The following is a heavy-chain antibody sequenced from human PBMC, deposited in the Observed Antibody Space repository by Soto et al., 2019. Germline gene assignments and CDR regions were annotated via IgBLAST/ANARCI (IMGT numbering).Heavy chain of an antibody. CDR2: IYYSGST. D-gene: IGHD3-22*01. CDR1: GGSIISSSYY. CDR3: ARASYDSSTYYLDY. Sequence: PSETLSLTCTVSGGSIISSSYYWGLIRQPPGKGLEWIGSIYYSGSTYYNPSLKSRVTISVDPSNNQFSLKLSSVTAADTAVYYCARASYDSSTYYLDYWGQGTLVTVSS. J-gene: IGHJ4*02. V-gene: IGHV4-39*07.